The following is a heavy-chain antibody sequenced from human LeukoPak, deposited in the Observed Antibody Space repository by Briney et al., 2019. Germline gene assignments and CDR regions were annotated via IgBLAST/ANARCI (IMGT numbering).Heavy chain of an antibody. Sequence: ASVKVSCKASGYTFTSYYMHWVRQAPGQGLEWMGIINPSGGSTSYAQKFQGRVTMTRDTSTSTVYMELSSLRAEDTAIYYCARDETYDYESNGYLDFWGQGTVVTVSS. J-gene: IGHJ4*02. V-gene: IGHV1-46*01. CDR3: ARDETYDYESNGYLDF. CDR2: INPSGGST. D-gene: IGHD3-22*01. CDR1: GYTFTSYY.